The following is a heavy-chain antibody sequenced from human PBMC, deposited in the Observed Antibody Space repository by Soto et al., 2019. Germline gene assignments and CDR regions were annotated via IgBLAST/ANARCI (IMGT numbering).Heavy chain of an antibody. V-gene: IGHV4-30-4*01. J-gene: IGHJ6*02. CDR1: GGSISSGAYY. CDR2: IFYSGSS. D-gene: IGHD3-16*01. Sequence: SETLSLTCTVSGGSISSGAYYWSWIRQPPGKGLEWIGYIFYSGSSYYNPSLKGRLTMSVDTSKNQFSLKVISVTAADTAVYYCARGPHEHRRRLEGLDVWGQGTTVTVSS. CDR3: ARGPHEHRRRLEGLDV.